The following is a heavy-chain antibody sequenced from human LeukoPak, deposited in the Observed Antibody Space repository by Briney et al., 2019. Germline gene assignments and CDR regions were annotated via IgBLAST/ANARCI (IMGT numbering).Heavy chain of an antibody. D-gene: IGHD6-19*01. CDR2: LYYSGNT. CDR1: GGSISSSSYY. J-gene: IGHJ3*02. V-gene: IGHV4-39*07. CDR3: ARDRGSSGWYPDAFDI. Sequence: SETLSLTCTVSGGSISSSSYYWGWIRQPPGKGLEWIGSLYYSGNTYYNPSLKSRVTISVDTSKNQFSLKLSSVTAADTAVYYCARDRGSSGWYPDAFDIWGQGTMVTVSS.